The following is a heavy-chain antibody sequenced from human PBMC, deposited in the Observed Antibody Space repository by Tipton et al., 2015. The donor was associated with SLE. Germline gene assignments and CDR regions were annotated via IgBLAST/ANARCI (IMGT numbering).Heavy chain of an antibody. Sequence: TLSLTCSVSGYSINNDNWWGWIRQPPGKGLEWIGSIYHSGSTYYNPPLKSRVTISVDTSRNQFSLHLRSVTAADTAVYYCARKTYFDFWGQGTLVTVSS. CDR1: GYSINNDNW. CDR3: ARKTYFDF. CDR2: IYHSGST. V-gene: IGHV4-38-2*01. J-gene: IGHJ4*02.